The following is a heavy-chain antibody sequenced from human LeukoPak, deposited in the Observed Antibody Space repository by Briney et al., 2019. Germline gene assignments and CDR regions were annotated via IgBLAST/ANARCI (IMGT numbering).Heavy chain of an antibody. J-gene: IGHJ4*02. CDR1: GFNFRSYA. D-gene: IGHD2-2*02. Sequence: GGSLRFSCVASGFNFRSYAMHWVRQAPGQGLEWLGVISSDATNKYYADSVKGRFTISRDNSKNTVYLQMNGLGAEDTAVYYCARDLRHQLLYCLDYWGQGTLVTVSS. V-gene: IGHV3-30*04. CDR3: ARDLRHQLLYCLDY. CDR2: ISSDATNK.